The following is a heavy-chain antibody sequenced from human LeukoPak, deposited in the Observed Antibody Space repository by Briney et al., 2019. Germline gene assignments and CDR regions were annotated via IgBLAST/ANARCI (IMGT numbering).Heavy chain of an antibody. CDR3: AKDLSYYDFWSGFGSFDI. J-gene: IGHJ3*02. CDR1: GFTFTSYA. CDR2: IRYGGSNK. V-gene: IGHV3-30*02. D-gene: IGHD3-3*01. Sequence: GGSLRLSCAASGFTFTSYAMHWVRQAPGKGLEWVAFIRYGGSNKYYADSVKGRFTISRDNSKNTLYLQMNSLRAEDTAVYYCAKDLSYYDFWSGFGSFDIWGQGTMVTVSS.